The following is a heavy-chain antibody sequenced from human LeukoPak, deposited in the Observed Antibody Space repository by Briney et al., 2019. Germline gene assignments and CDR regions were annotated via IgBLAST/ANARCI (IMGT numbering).Heavy chain of an antibody. V-gene: IGHV4-34*01. CDR1: GGSFSGFY. Sequence: SETLSLTCAVYGGSFSGFYRSWIRQPPGKGLEWIGEINQSGSTNYNPALKSRVTISVYTPKNQCSLKLSSVTAADTAVYYWARGLRDPGLLYFGRRKYNWFDPWGQGTLVTVSS. J-gene: IGHJ5*02. CDR3: ARGLRDPGLLYFGRRKYNWFDP. D-gene: IGHD3-9*01. CDR2: INQSGST.